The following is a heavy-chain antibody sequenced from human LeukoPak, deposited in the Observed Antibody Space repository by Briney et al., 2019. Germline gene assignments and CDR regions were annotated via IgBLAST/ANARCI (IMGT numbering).Heavy chain of an antibody. CDR2: ISWNSGSI. J-gene: IGHJ4*02. CDR1: GFTFDDYA. V-gene: IGHV3-9*01. Sequence: GGSLRLSCAASGFTFDDYAMHWVRQAPGKGLEWVSGISWNSGSIGYADSVKGRFTISRDNAKNSLYLQMNSLRAEDTALYYCAKGSEWFLYDSSGYLDCWGQGTLVTVSS. D-gene: IGHD3-22*01. CDR3: AKGSEWFLYDSSGYLDC.